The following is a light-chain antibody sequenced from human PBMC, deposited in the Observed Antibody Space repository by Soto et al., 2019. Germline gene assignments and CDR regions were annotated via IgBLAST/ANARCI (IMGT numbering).Light chain of an antibody. CDR3: QQSYGCPEP. V-gene: IGKV1-39*01. CDR1: QSIGDY. Sequence: IRMTQSPTSLSASVGDRVTITCLASQSIGDYLSWYQQKPGKAPKLLIYSAISLQRGVPSRFSGSGSGTDFTLTISSLQHEDFATYYCQQSYGCPEPFGPGSNVD. CDR2: SAI. J-gene: IGKJ3*01.